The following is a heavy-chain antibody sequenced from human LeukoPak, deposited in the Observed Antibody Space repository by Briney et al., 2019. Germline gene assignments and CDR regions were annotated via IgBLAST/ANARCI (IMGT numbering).Heavy chain of an antibody. CDR1: GGSISSSSYY. D-gene: IGHD6-13*01. CDR3: ARRAAAGPGFDY. Sequence: SETLSLTCTVSGGSISSSSYYWGWIRQPPGKGLERIGSIYYSGSTYYNPSLKSRVTISVDTSKNQFSLKLSSVTAADTAVYYCARRAAAGPGFDYWGQGTLVTVSS. V-gene: IGHV4-39*01. J-gene: IGHJ4*02. CDR2: IYYSGST.